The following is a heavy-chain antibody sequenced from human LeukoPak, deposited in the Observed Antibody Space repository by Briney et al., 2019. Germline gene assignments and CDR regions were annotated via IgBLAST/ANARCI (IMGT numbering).Heavy chain of an antibody. CDR1: GFTFSDYY. Sequence: GGSLRLSCAASGFTFSDYYMSWIRQAPGKGLEWVSYISSSGRTIYYADSVKGRFTISRDNAQNSLYLQMNSLRAEDTAVYYCARPRYFDLYFFDSWGQGALVTVSS. J-gene: IGHJ4*02. CDR3: ARPRYFDLYFFDS. CDR2: ISSSGRTI. V-gene: IGHV3-11*01. D-gene: IGHD3-9*01.